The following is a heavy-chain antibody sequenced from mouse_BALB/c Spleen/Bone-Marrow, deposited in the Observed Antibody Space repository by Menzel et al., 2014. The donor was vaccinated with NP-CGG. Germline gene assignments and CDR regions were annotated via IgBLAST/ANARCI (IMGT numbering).Heavy chain of an antibody. CDR3: TRGLEYVVDY. CDR2: INPYNGGT. V-gene: IGHV1-18*01. CDR1: GYSFTGYT. D-gene: IGHD2-13*01. J-gene: IGHJ4*01. Sequence: EVQVVESGPDLVKPGASVKISCKASGYSFTGYTMNWVKQSHGKNLEWIGLINPYNGGTSYNQKFKDKATLTVDKSSSTAYMELLSLTSEDSAVYYCTRGLEYVVDYWGQGTSVTVSS.